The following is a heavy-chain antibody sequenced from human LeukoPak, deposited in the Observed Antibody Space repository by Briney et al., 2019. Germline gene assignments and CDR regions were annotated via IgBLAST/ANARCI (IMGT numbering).Heavy chain of an antibody. D-gene: IGHD6-13*01. CDR1: GFTFSGYA. CDR3: AKDHWYSSSWYDY. Sequence: PGGSLRLSCAASGFTFSGYAMSWVRQAPGKGLEWVSAISGSGGSTYYADSVKGRFTISRDNSKNTLYLQMNSLRAEDTAVYYCAKDHWYSSSWYDYWGQGTLVTVSS. V-gene: IGHV3-23*01. CDR2: ISGSGGST. J-gene: IGHJ4*02.